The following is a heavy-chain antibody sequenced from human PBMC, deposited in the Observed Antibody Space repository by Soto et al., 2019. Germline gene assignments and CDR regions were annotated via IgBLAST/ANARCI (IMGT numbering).Heavy chain of an antibody. Sequence: SETLSLACTVSGGSVSSGSYYWSWIRQPPGKGLEWIGYIYYSGSTNYNPSLKSRVTISVDTSKNQFSLKLSSVTAADTAVYYCAREQEGHDYYYVSSGYNGRGNYFDYWGQGTLDTVSS. CDR1: GGSVSSGSYY. CDR3: AREQEGHDYYYVSSGYNGRGNYFDY. J-gene: IGHJ4*02. V-gene: IGHV4-61*01. CDR2: IYYSGST. D-gene: IGHD3-22*01.